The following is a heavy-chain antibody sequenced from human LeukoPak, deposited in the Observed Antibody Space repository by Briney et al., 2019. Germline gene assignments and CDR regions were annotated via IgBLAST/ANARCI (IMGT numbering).Heavy chain of an antibody. Sequence: SETLSLTCAVYGGSFSGYYWIWIRQPPGKGLEWIGYIYYNGNTNYNPSLKRRVTMSVDTSRNQFSLKLTSVTAADTAVYYCASLDYWGQGTLVTVSS. J-gene: IGHJ4*02. CDR1: GGSFSGYY. V-gene: IGHV4-59*01. CDR3: ASLDY. CDR2: IYYNGNT.